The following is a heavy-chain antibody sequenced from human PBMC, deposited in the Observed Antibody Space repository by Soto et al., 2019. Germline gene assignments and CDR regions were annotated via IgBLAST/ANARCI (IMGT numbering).Heavy chain of an antibody. CDR2: SRGWGSAI. V-gene: IGHV3-48*02. CDR3: ARDYVFAFDF. CDR1: GFTFSSYS. Sequence: EVQLVESGGGLVQPGGSLRLSCVASGFTFSSYSMNWVRQAPGKGLEWISYSRGWGSAIWHADSVKGRFTISRDEAKNSVSLEMNSLRDEDTAVYYCARDYVFAFDFWGHGTMVTVSS. J-gene: IGHJ3*01. D-gene: IGHD2-8*01.